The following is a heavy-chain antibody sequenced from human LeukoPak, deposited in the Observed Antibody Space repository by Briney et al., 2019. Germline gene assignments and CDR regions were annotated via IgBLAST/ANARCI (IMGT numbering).Heavy chain of an antibody. CDR3: ARDNYGSALDY. J-gene: IGHJ4*02. D-gene: IGHD3-10*01. CDR2: ITTSSSYM. V-gene: IGHV3-21*01. Sequence: GGSLRLSYAVSGFTFSSYSMNWVRQAPGKGLEWVSFITTSSSYMYYADSAKGQFTISRDNAKNSLYLQMNSLRAEDTAVYYCARDNYGSALDYWGQGTLVTVSS. CDR1: GFTFSSYS.